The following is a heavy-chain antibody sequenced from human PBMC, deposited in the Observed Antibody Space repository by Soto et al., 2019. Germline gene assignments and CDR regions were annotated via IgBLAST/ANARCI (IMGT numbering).Heavy chain of an antibody. CDR2: IYSDGSRT. V-gene: IGHV3-74*01. CDR1: GFTVSSYW. D-gene: IGHD3-10*01. Sequence: EVQLVESGGGLVQPGGSLRLSCAASGFTVSSYWMHWVRQAPGKGLVWVSRIYSDGSRTSYADSVKGRFTISRDNAKNTLYLQMDSLSPEDTAVYYCARGAGGYYYMDVWGKGTTVTVSS. J-gene: IGHJ6*03. CDR3: ARGAGGYYYMDV.